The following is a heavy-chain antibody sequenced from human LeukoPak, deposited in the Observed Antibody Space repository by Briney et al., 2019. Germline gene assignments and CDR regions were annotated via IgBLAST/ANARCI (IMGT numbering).Heavy chain of an antibody. V-gene: IGHV3-30*02. CDR3: AKDRLLWFGELAPSADY. CDR1: GFTFRHYG. CDR2: IRYDGSNK. D-gene: IGHD3-10*01. Sequence: GGSLRLSCAASGFTFRHYGIHWVRQAPGKGLEWVAFIRYDGSNKYYADSVKGRFTISRDNSKNTLYLQMNSLRAEDTAVYYCAKDRLLWFGELAPSADYWGQGTLVTVSS. J-gene: IGHJ4*02.